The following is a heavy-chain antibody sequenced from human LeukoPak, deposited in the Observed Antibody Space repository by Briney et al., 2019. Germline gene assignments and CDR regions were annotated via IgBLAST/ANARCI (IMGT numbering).Heavy chain of an antibody. CDR3: ARDLTTGSFNY. D-gene: IGHD4-17*01. CDR2: ISAYNGNT. J-gene: IGHJ4*02. CDR1: GYTFTSYS. Sequence: ASVKVSCKASGYTFTSYSISWVRQAPGLGLEWMGWISAYNGNTNYAQKLQGRVTMTTDTSTSTAYMELRSLRSDDTAVYYCARDLTTGSFNYWGQGTLVTVSS. V-gene: IGHV1-18*01.